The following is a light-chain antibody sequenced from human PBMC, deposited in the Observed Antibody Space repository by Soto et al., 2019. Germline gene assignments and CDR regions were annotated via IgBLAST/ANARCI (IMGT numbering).Light chain of an antibody. CDR2: AAS. Sequence: AIRMTQSPSSFSASTGDRVTITCRASQGISSYLAWYQQKPGKAPKLLIYAASTLQSGVPSRFSGSGSGTDFTLTISCLQSEDFATYCCQQYYSYPPAYTFGQGTKVDIK. V-gene: IGKV1-8*01. CDR3: QQYYSYPPAYT. CDR1: QGISSY. J-gene: IGKJ2*01.